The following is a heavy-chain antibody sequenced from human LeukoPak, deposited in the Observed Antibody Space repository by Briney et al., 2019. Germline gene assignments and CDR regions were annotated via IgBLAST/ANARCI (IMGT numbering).Heavy chain of an antibody. D-gene: IGHD1-1*01. CDR2: INLDGSQK. CDR3: ARVQLGFDP. Sequence: GGSLRLSCAASGFTVFNYWMSWVRQAPGKGLEWVANINLDGSQKYYVDSLKGRFTISRDNAKNSLYLQMDSLRVEDTAVYYCARVQLGFDPWGQGTLVTVSS. J-gene: IGHJ5*02. CDR1: GFTVFNYW. V-gene: IGHV3-7*01.